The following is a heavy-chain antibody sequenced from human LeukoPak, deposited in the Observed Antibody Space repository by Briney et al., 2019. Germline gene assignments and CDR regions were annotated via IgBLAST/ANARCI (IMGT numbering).Heavy chain of an antibody. Sequence: SGPTLVKPTQTLTLTCTFSGFSLSTNGVGVGWIRQPPGKALEWLALIYWNDDKRYRPSLKSRLTITKDTSKNQVVLTMTNMDPVDTATYYCAHLYYGSGSFNSWGQGTLVTVSS. J-gene: IGHJ4*02. CDR3: AHLYYGSGSFNS. V-gene: IGHV2-5*01. D-gene: IGHD3-10*01. CDR2: IYWNDDK. CDR1: GFSLSTNGVG.